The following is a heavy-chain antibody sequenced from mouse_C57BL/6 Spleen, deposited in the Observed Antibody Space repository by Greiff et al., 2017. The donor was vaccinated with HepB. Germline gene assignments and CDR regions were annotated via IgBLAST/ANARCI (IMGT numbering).Heavy chain of an antibody. CDR3: ARVTTRGSAMDY. Sequence: VQLQQPGAELVRPGSSVKLSCKASGYTFTSYWMHWVKQRPIQGLEWIGNIDPSDSDTHYNQKFKDKATLTVDKSSSTAYMQLSSLTSEDSAVYYCARVTTRGSAMDYWGQGTSVTVSS. J-gene: IGHJ4*01. V-gene: IGHV1-52*01. CDR1: GYTFTSYW. D-gene: IGHD2-2*01. CDR2: IDPSDSDT.